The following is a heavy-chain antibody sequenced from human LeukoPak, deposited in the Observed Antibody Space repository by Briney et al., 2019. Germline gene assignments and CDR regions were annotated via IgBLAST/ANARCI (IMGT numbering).Heavy chain of an antibody. CDR2: ISVYNGNT. Sequence: GASVKVSCRASGYTFNNYGINWVRQAPGQGLEWMGYISVYNGNTNYAQKLQGRVTMTTDTSTSTAYMELRSLRSDDTAMYYCAKGRVRATTPDSFDIWGQGTMLTVSS. CDR1: GYTFNNYG. CDR3: AKGRVRATTPDSFDI. J-gene: IGHJ3*02. V-gene: IGHV1-18*01. D-gene: IGHD1-26*01.